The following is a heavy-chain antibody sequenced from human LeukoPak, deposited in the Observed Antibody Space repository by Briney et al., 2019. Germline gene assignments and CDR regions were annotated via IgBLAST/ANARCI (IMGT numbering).Heavy chain of an antibody. D-gene: IGHD3-10*01. Sequence: ASVKVSCKASGYTFTSYDINWVRQATGQGPEWMGWMNPNSGNTGYAQKFQGRVTMTRNTSISTAYMELSSLRSEDTAVYYCARGMVRGVIINYYYGMDVWGQGTTVTVSS. V-gene: IGHV1-8*01. CDR1: GYTFTSYD. CDR3: ARGMVRGVIINYYYGMDV. J-gene: IGHJ6*02. CDR2: MNPNSGNT.